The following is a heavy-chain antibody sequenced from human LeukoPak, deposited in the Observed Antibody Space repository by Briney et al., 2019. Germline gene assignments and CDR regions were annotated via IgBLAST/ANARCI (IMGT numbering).Heavy chain of an antibody. J-gene: IGHJ6*02. D-gene: IGHD6-19*01. Sequence: GGSLRLSCAASGFTFSSYWMSWVRQAPGKGLEWVANIKQDGSEKYYVDSVKGRFTISRDNAKNSLYPQMNSLRAEDTAVYYCARDAVPQTQSKSYLRHNGMDVWGQGTTVTVSS. CDR3: ARDAVPQTQSKSYLRHNGMDV. CDR2: IKQDGSEK. V-gene: IGHV3-7*01. CDR1: GFTFSSYW.